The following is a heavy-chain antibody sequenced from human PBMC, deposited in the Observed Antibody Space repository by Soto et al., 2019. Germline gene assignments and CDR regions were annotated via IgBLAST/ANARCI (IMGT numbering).Heavy chain of an antibody. J-gene: IGHJ4*02. Sequence: EVQLVESGGGLVKPGGSLRLSCAASGFTFSSYSMNWVRQAPGKGLEWVSSISSSSSYIYYADSVKGRVTISRDNAKHSLYRQMNSLRAEDTAVYYCAREGYNWNYKGDYWGQGTLVTVSS. CDR3: AREGYNWNYKGDY. V-gene: IGHV3-21*01. CDR2: ISSSSSYI. CDR1: GFTFSSYS. D-gene: IGHD1-7*01.